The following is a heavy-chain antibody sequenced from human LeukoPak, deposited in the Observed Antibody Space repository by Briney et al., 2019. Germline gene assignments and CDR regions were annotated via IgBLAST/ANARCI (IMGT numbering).Heavy chain of an antibody. D-gene: IGHD1-26*01. J-gene: IGHJ6*03. CDR3: ARDSGSYLRQGYYYMDV. CDR2: IIPILGTA. CDR1: GGTFSSYA. V-gene: IGHV1-69*01. Sequence: SVKVSCKASGGTFSSYAISWVRQAPGQGLEWMGGIIPILGTANYAQKFQGRVTITADESTSTAYMELSSLRSEDTAVYYCARDSGSYLRQGYYYMDVWGKGTTVTVSS.